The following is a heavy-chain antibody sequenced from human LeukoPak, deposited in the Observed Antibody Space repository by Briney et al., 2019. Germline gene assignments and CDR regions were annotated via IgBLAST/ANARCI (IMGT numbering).Heavy chain of an antibody. V-gene: IGHV3-21*04. Sequence: PGGSLRLSCAASGFTFSNYSMNWVRQAPGKGLEWVSSISSSSSFIYHADSLKGRFTISRDNAKNSLYLQMNSLRAEDTAVYYCAQLVVAATAYWGQGTLVTVSS. CDR3: AQLVVAATAY. CDR2: ISSSSSFI. D-gene: IGHD2-15*01. CDR1: GFTFSNYS. J-gene: IGHJ4*02.